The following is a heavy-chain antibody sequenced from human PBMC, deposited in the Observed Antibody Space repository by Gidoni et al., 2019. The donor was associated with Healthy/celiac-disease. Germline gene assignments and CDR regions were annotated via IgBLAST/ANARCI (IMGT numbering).Heavy chain of an antibody. D-gene: IGHD1-26*01. CDR1: GYTFTGSY. J-gene: IGHJ6*02. Sequence: QVQLVQPGAEVKKPGASVKVSCKASGYTFTGSYLHWVRQAPGQGLEWMGWINTNSGGTNYAQKFQGRVTMTRDTSISTAYMELSRLRSDDTAVYYCASHPLAFGSPTDGMDVWGQGTTVTVSS. CDR3: ASHPLAFGSPTDGMDV. V-gene: IGHV1-2*02. CDR2: INTNSGGT.